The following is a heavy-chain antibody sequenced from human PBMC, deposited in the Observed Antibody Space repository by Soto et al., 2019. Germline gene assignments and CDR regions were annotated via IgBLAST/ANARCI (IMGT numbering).Heavy chain of an antibody. V-gene: IGHV4-31*03. CDR3: ARVSRYCSSTSCPTDAFDI. CDR1: GGSISSGGYY. Sequence: SETLSLTCTVSGGSISSGGYYWSWIRQHPGKGLEWIGYIYYSGSTYYNPSLKSRVTISVDTSKNQFSLRLSSVTAADTAVYYCARVSRYCSSTSCPTDAFDIWGQGTMVTVSS. J-gene: IGHJ3*02. D-gene: IGHD2-2*01. CDR2: IYYSGST.